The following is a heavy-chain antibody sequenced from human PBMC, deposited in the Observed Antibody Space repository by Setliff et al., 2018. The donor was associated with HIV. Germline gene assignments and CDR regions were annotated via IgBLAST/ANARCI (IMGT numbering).Heavy chain of an antibody. CDR1: GFAFSGHQ. Sequence: GGSLRLSCAASGFAFSGHQMSWVRQAPGKGLEWVAKIKQDGSDKYYVDSVKGRFTISRDNAKNSLYLQMHSLRAEDTAVYYCARDFRPCCAHFDYWGQGILVTVSS. V-gene: IGHV3-7*01. J-gene: IGHJ4*02. D-gene: IGHD2-15*01. CDR2: IKQDGSDK. CDR3: ARDFRPCCAHFDY.